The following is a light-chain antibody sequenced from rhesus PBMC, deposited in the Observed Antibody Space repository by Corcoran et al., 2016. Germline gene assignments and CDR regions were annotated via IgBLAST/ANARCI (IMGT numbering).Light chain of an antibody. CDR1: QSVSSY. J-gene: IGKJ2*01. CDR2: GAS. Sequence: EIVMTQSPATLSLSPGERATLSCRASQSVSSYVAWYQQKPEQAPRLLIYGASSRGTGIPARFSGSGSGTDFPFIISSLEPEDVGVYYCQQYNNWNSFGQGTKVEIK. V-gene: IGKV3S9*01. CDR3: QQYNNWNS.